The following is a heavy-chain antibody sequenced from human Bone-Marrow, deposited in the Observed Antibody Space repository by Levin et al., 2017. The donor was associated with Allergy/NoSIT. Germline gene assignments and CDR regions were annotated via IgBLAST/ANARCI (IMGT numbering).Heavy chain of an antibody. Sequence: LSLTCAASGFTFRSYGMHWVRQAPGKGLEWVAYISYDESNKFYADSVKGRFTISRDNSKNTLNLQLNSLRAEDTAVYYCAKEEGYYDFWSAYFPFDSWGQGTLVTVSS. J-gene: IGHJ5*01. CDR1: GFTFRSYG. CDR3: AKEEGYYDFWSAYFPFDS. D-gene: IGHD3-3*01. CDR2: ISYDESNK. V-gene: IGHV3-30*18.